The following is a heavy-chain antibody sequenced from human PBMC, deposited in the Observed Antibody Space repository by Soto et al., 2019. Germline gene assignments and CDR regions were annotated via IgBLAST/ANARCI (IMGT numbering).Heavy chain of an antibody. V-gene: IGHV1-8*01. CDR3: TRGLGCSSGSCPDDNWFDP. Sequence: QVQLVQSGAEVKKPGASVKVSCKASGYTFTSYDINWVRQATGQGLEWMGWMNPNSGSTGYAQKFQGRVTMTRITSVGTAYMELSSLRSDDTAVYYCTRGLGCSSGSCPDDNWFDPWGQGTLVTVSS. D-gene: IGHD2-15*01. CDR1: GYTFTSYD. CDR2: MNPNSGST. J-gene: IGHJ5*02.